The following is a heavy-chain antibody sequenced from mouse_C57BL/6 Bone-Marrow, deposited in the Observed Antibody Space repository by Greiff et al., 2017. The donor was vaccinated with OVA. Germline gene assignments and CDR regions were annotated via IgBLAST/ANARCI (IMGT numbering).Heavy chain of an antibody. CDR2: IDPETGGT. CDR1: GYTFTDYE. J-gene: IGHJ2*01. Sequence: QVQLKESGAELVRPGASVTLSCKASGYTFTDYEMHWVKQTPVHGLEWIGAIDPETGGTASNQKFKGKAILTADKSSSTAYMELRSLTSEDSAVYYCTRGATTVVAPFDYWGQGTTLTVSS. V-gene: IGHV1-15*01. D-gene: IGHD1-1*01. CDR3: TRGATTVVAPFDY.